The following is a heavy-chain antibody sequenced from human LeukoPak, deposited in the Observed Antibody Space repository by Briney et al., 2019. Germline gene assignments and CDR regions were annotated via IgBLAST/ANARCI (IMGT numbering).Heavy chain of an antibody. CDR3: ARDVSSMFPNWFDP. D-gene: IGHD6-6*01. CDR1: GDSISSRSYY. Sequence: SQTLSLTCSVSGDSISSRSYYWTWIRQHPEKGLEWIGYIWNSGSTNYNPALKSRVTISEDTSKNHFSLKLTSVTAADTAIYYCARDVSSMFPNWFDPWGQGVLVIVSS. J-gene: IGHJ5*02. CDR2: IWNSGST. V-gene: IGHV4-31*03.